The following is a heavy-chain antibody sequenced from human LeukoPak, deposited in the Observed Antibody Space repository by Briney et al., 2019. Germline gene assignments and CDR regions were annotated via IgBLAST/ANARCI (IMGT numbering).Heavy chain of an antibody. CDR3: ASQPCGAEVTYYYYGMDV. Sequence: SETLSLTCTVSGGSISSSSYYWGWIRQPPGKGLEWIASIYYSGSTYYNPSLEGRVTISVDASKNQFSLKLNSVTAADTAVYYCASQPCGAEVTYYYYGMDVWGQGTTVTVSS. D-gene: IGHD2-21*01. J-gene: IGHJ6*02. V-gene: IGHV4-39*01. CDR1: GGSISSSSYY. CDR2: IYYSGST.